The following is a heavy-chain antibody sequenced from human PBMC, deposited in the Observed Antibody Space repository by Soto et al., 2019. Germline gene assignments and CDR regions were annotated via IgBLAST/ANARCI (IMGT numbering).Heavy chain of an antibody. CDR1: GYTFTSYG. V-gene: IGHV1-18*01. J-gene: IGHJ6*02. Sequence: GASVKVSCKASGYTFTSYGINWVRQAPGQGLEWMGLISAYNGNTNSAQKRQGRVTMTTDTSTSTAYMELSSLRSDDTAVYYCARVGYCSSTSCYTGYYYYYGMDVWGQGTTVTVSS. D-gene: IGHD2-2*02. CDR3: ARVGYCSSTSCYTGYYYYYGMDV. CDR2: ISAYNGNT.